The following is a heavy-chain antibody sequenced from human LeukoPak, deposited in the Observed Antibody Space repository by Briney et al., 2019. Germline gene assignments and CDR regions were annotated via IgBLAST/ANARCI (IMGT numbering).Heavy chain of an antibody. V-gene: IGHV3-21*01. Sequence: GGSLRLSCAVSGFSLYTYTMNWVRQAPGKGLEWVSSITSTSTYIYYADSVKGRFTISRDNAKNSLYLQMNSLRVEDTAVYYCARVGSAAPVTSSGHTIDYWGQGTLVIVSS. CDR2: ITSTSTYI. J-gene: IGHJ4*02. CDR3: ARVGSAAPVTSSGHTIDY. D-gene: IGHD3-22*01. CDR1: GFSLYTYT.